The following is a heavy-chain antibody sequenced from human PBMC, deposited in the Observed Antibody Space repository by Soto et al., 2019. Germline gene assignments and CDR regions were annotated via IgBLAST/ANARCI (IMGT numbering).Heavy chain of an antibody. V-gene: IGHV1-46*01. Sequence: QVQLVQSGAEVKKPGASVKVSCKASGYTFTSYYIHWVRQAPGQGLEWMGIINPSGGSTSYAQKFQGRVTITRDTFTNTVDMELSVLRSADTAVYYCARGSVAGRRFDYWGQGTLVTVSS. J-gene: IGHJ4*02. CDR3: ARGSVAGRRFDY. CDR2: INPSGGST. D-gene: IGHD6-19*01. CDR1: GYTFTSYY.